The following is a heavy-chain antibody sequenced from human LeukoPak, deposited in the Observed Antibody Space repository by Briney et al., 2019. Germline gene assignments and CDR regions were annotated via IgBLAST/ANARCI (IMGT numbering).Heavy chain of an antibody. CDR3: ARDFRLQESFGYYYYMDV. CDR2: INHSGST. D-gene: IGHD3-16*01. V-gene: IGHV4-34*01. Sequence: SETLSLTCAVYGGSFSGYYWSWIRQPPGKGLEWIGEINHSGSTNYNPSLKSRVTISVDTSKNQFSLKLSSVTAADTAVYYCARDFRLQESFGYYYYMDVWGKGTTVTVSS. J-gene: IGHJ6*03. CDR1: GGSFSGYY.